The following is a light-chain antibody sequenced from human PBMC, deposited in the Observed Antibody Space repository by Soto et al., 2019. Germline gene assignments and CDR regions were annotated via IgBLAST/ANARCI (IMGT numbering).Light chain of an antibody. Sequence: EIVLTQSPATLSLSPGERATLSCRASQSVSSYLAWYQQKTGQAPRLLIYDASNRATGIPARFSGSGSGTDFTLTISSLEPDDVAVYYCQHRSNSLTFGGGTKVELK. V-gene: IGKV3-11*01. CDR2: DAS. CDR3: QHRSNSLT. CDR1: QSVSSY. J-gene: IGKJ4*01.